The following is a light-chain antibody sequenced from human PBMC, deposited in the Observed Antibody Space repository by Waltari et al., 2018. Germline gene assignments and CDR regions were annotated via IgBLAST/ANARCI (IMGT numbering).Light chain of an antibody. CDR3: MQALQTLGT. V-gene: IGKV2-28*01. CDR2: FGS. CDR1: QSLLHMNGYNY. Sequence: DIVMTQSPLSLPVTPGEPASISCRSSQSLLHMNGYNYLDWYLQKPGQSPQLLVYFGSNRASVVPDRFSGSGSGTDFTLKISRVEAEDVGVYYCMQALQTLGTFGQGTKVEIK. J-gene: IGKJ1*01.